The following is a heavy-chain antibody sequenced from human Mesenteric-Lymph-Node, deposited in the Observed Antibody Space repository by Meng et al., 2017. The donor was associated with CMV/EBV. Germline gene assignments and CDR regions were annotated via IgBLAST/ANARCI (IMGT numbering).Heavy chain of an antibody. J-gene: IGHJ5*01. V-gene: IGHV3-30*10. CDR2: ISYDGSNK. Sequence: FTVSNYVIHWVRQAPGKGLEWVAVISYDGSNKYYSDSVKGRFTISRDNSKNTLYLQMNSLRAEDTAVYYCARDTMVRGVTSGGWFDSWGQGTLVTVSS. CDR3: ARDTMVRGVTSGGWFDS. CDR1: FTVSNYV. D-gene: IGHD3-10*01.